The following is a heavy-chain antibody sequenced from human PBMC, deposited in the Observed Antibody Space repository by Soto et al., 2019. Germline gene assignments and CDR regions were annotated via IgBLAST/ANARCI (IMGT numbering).Heavy chain of an antibody. CDR2: ISYDGSNK. Sequence: GGSLRLSCAASGFTFSSYGMHWVRQAPGKGLEWVAVISYDGSNKYYADSVKGRFTISRDNSKNTLYLQMNSLRAEDTAVYYCAKETRVPRQPSWYFDWSHTPALPDYWGQGTLVTVPQ. J-gene: IGHJ4*02. CDR1: GFTFSSYG. V-gene: IGHV3-30*18. D-gene: IGHD3-9*01. CDR3: AKETRVPRQPSWYFDWSHTPALPDY.